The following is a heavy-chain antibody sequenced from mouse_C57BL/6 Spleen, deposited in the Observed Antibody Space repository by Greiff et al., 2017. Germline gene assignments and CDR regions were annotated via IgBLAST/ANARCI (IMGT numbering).Heavy chain of an antibody. CDR3: ARYDYDVGLAY. J-gene: IGHJ3*01. CDR1: GYTFTSYW. CDR2: IDPSDSYT. Sequence: QVQLQQPGAELVMPGASVQLSCKASGYTFTSYWMHWVKQRPGQGLEWIGEIDPSDSYTNYNQKFKGKSTLTVDKSSSTAYMQLSSLTSEDSAVYYCARYDYDVGLAYWGQGTLVTVSA. V-gene: IGHV1-69*01. D-gene: IGHD2-4*01.